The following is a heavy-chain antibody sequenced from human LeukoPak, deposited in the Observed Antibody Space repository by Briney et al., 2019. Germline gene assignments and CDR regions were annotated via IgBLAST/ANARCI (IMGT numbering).Heavy chain of an antibody. D-gene: IGHD3-3*01. J-gene: IGHJ6*03. CDR2: MNPKSGNT. Sequence: ASVKVSCNISGDTFTTFDINWVRQATGQGLEWMGWMNPKSGNTVYAQKFQGRLTLTRDISISTAYMELSSLRSEDTAVYFCARAITIFDYYYMDVWGKGTTVTVSS. CDR3: ARAITIFDYYYMDV. CDR1: GDTFTTFD. V-gene: IGHV1-8*01.